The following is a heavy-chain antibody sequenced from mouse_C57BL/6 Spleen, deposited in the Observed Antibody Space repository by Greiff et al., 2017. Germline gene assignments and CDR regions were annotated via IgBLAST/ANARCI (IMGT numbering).Heavy chain of an antibody. Sequence: QVQLQQSGAELARPGASVKLSCKASGYTFTSYGISWVKQRTGQGLEWIGEIYPRSGNTYYNEKFKGKATLTADKSSSTAYMELRSLTSDDSAVYFYARWGYGSSWYYFDYWGQGTTLSVSS. CDR3: ARWGYGSSWYYFDY. V-gene: IGHV1-81*01. CDR1: GYTFTSYG. D-gene: IGHD1-1*01. J-gene: IGHJ2*01. CDR2: IYPRSGNT.